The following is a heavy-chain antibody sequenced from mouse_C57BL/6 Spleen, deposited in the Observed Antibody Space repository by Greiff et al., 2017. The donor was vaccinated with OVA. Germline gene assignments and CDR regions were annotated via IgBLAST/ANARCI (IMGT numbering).Heavy chain of an antibody. CDR3: ARRRGITTVVAQYYYAMDY. J-gene: IGHJ4*01. CDR2: ISSGSSTI. Sequence: EVKLQESGGGLVKPGGSLKLSCAASGFTFSDYGMHWVRQAPEKGLEWVAYISSGSSTIYYADTVKGRFTISRDNAKNTLFLQMTSLRSEDTAMYYCARRRGITTVVAQYYYAMDYWGQGTSVTVSS. D-gene: IGHD1-1*01. V-gene: IGHV5-17*01. CDR1: GFTFSDYG.